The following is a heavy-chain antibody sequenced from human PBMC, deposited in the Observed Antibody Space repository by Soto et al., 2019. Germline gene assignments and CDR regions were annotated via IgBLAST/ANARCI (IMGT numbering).Heavy chain of an antibody. CDR1: GGSISSSNW. D-gene: IGHD3-10*01. J-gene: IGHJ6*02. CDR3: ARDRWVLQDGSGDKYYYYGMDV. V-gene: IGHV4-4*02. CDR2: IYHSGST. Sequence: SETLSLTCAVSGGSISSSNWWSWVRQPPGKGLEWIGEIYHSGSTNYNPSLKSRVTISVDKSKNQFSLKLSSVTAADTAVYYCARDRWVLQDGSGDKYYYYGMDVWGQGTTVTVSS.